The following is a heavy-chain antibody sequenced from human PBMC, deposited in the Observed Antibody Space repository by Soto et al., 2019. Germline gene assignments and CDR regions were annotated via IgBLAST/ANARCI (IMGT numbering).Heavy chain of an antibody. Sequence: VGSLRLSCAASGFTFSSYGMNWVRQAPGKGLEWVAVVSYDEITKYYADSVKGRFTISRDNSKNTLYLQMNSLRAEDTAVYYCAKGGYYYDSSGSHDAFDIWGQGTMVTVSS. D-gene: IGHD3-22*01. V-gene: IGHV3-30*18. J-gene: IGHJ3*02. CDR3: AKGGYYYDSSGSHDAFDI. CDR2: VSYDEITK. CDR1: GFTFSSYG.